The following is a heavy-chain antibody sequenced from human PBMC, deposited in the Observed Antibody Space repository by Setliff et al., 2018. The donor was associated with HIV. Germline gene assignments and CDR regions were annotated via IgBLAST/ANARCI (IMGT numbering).Heavy chain of an antibody. Sequence: SETLSLTCSVSGYSITNGYYWGWIRQPPGKGLEWVGSIYHDGSTYYNPSLRSRVTISVDTSKNQFSLKLSSVTAADMAVYYCARYYGSGTYHRWFDPWGQGTPVTVSS. CDR1: GYSITNGYY. V-gene: IGHV4-38-2*02. J-gene: IGHJ5*02. D-gene: IGHD3-10*01. CDR2: IYHDGST. CDR3: ARYYGSGTYHRWFDP.